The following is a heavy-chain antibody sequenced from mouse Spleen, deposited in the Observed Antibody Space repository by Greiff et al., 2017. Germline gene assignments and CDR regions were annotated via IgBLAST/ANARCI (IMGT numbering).Heavy chain of an antibody. CDR3: ARDGGNYWYFDV. D-gene: IGHD2-1*01. V-gene: IGHV5-6-4*01. CDR2: ISNSGGST. Sequence: EVMLVESGGGLVKLGGSLKLSCAASGFTFSSYYMSWVRQTPEKRLEWVATISNSGGSTYYPDSVKDRFTISRDNAKNTLYLQMSSLNSEDTAVYYCARDGGNYWYFDVWGAGTTVTVSS. CDR1: GFTFSSYY. J-gene: IGHJ1*01.